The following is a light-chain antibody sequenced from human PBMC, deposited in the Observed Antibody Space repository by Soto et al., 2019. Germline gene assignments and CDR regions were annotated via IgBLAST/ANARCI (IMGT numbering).Light chain of an antibody. CDR1: SANIGTGYD. CDR3: QSYDSGLSTYV. Sequence: VLTQPPSVSGAPGQRVTISCTGGSANIGTGYDVHWYQQVPGAAPKLLIYGNNNRPSGIPDRFSGSKSDTSASLAIAGLQAEDEADYYCQSYDSGLSTYVFGTGTKVTVL. V-gene: IGLV1-40*01. CDR2: GNN. J-gene: IGLJ1*01.